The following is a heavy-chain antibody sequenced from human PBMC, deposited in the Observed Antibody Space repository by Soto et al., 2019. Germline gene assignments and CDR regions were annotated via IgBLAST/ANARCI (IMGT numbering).Heavy chain of an antibody. CDR2: IIPNFGTA. Sequence: QVQLVQSGAEVKKPGSSVKVSCKASGGTFSSYAISWVRQAPGQGLEWMGGIIPNFGTANYAQKFQGRVTITADESTSTAYMELRSLRSEDTAVYYCARGYCSGGSCYSRYYYYGMDVWGQGTTVTVSS. D-gene: IGHD2-15*01. CDR1: GGTFSSYA. J-gene: IGHJ6*02. V-gene: IGHV1-69*01. CDR3: ARGYCSGGSCYSRYYYYGMDV.